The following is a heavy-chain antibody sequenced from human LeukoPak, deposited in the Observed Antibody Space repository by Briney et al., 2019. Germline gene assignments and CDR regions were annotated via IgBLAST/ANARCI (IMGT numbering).Heavy chain of an antibody. CDR3: ANSYEILTGYYGFDP. CDR1: GFTFSSYG. Sequence: GSLRLSCAASGFTFSSYGMHWVRQAPGKGLEWVAVISYDGSNKYYADSVKGRFTISRDNSKNTLYLQMNSLRAEDTAVYYCANSYEILTGYYGFDPWGQGTLVTVSS. V-gene: IGHV3-30*18. CDR2: ISYDGSNK. J-gene: IGHJ5*02. D-gene: IGHD3-9*01.